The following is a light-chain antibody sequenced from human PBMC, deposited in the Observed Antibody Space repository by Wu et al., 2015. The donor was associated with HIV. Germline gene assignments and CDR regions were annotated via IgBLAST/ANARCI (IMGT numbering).Light chain of an antibody. J-gene: IGKJ1*01. V-gene: IGKV3D-15*01. Sequence: EIVMAQSPATLSVSPGERATLSCRASQSVGNNLAWYQHKPGQPPRLLIYGASSRATGIPARFSGSGSGTDFTLTISRLEPEDFAVYYCQHYDPSSPWTFGQGTRVEIK. CDR1: QSVGNN. CDR3: QHYDPSSPWT. CDR2: GAS.